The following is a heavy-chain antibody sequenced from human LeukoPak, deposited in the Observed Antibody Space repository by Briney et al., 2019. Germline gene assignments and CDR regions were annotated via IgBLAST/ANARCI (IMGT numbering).Heavy chain of an antibody. CDR3: ARSDWFDP. Sequence: GGSLRLSCAASGFTFSGYWMHWVRQAPGKGLVWVSRIKSDGSSTSYADSVKGRFTVSRDNAKNTLYLQMNSLRAEDSAVYYCARSDWFDPWGQGTLVTVSS. CDR2: IKSDGSST. CDR1: GFTFSGYW. V-gene: IGHV3-74*01. J-gene: IGHJ5*02. D-gene: IGHD3-3*01.